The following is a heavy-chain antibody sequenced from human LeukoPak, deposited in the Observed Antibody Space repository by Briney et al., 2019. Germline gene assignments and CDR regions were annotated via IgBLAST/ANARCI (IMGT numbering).Heavy chain of an antibody. Sequence: GGSLRLSCAASGFTFSSYGMHWVRQAPGKGLEWVAFIRYDGSNKYYADSVKGRFTISRDNSENTLYLQMNSLRAEDTTVYYCAKGALNIVVVPAAIGDWFDPWGQGTLVTVSS. CDR3: AKGALNIVVVPAAIGDWFDP. CDR2: IRYDGSNK. D-gene: IGHD2-2*01. CDR1: GFTFSSYG. V-gene: IGHV3-30*02. J-gene: IGHJ5*02.